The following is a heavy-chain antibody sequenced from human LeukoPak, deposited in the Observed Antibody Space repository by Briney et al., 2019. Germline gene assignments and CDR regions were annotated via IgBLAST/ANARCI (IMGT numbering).Heavy chain of an antibody. V-gene: IGHV3-21*01. Sequence: PGGSLRLSCAASGFTFSSYSMNWVRQAPGKGLEWVSSISSSSSYIYYADSVKGRFTISRDNAKNSLYLQMNSLRAEDTAVYYCARVRYSGSTFLGAFDYWGQGTLVTVSS. D-gene: IGHD1-26*01. CDR1: GFTFSSYS. CDR3: ARVRYSGSTFLGAFDY. CDR2: ISSSSSYI. J-gene: IGHJ4*02.